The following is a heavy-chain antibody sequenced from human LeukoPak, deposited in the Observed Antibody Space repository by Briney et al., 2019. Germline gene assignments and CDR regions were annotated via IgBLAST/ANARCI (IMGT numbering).Heavy chain of an antibody. CDR2: ISSSSSYI. CDR1: GFTFSNYS. V-gene: IGHV3-21*01. J-gene: IGHJ3*02. D-gene: IGHD6-13*01. CDR3: ARDAKPTIAAAGKRSAAFDI. Sequence: GGSLRLSCAASGFTFSNYSMNWVRQAPGKGLEWVSSISSSSSYIYYADSVKGRFTISRDNAKNSLYLQMNSLRAEDTAVYYCARDAKPTIAAAGKRSAAFDIWGQGTMVTVSS.